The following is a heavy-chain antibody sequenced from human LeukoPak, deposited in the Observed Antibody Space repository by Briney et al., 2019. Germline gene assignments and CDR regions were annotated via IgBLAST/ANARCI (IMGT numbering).Heavy chain of an antibody. CDR1: GFTFSSYG. D-gene: IGHD2-2*01. CDR3: AKGLIVVVPAAYDAFDI. V-gene: IGHV3-30*02. CDR2: IRYDGSNK. Sequence: GGSLRLSRAASGFTFSSYGMHWVRQAPGKGLEWVAFIRYDGSNKYYADSVKGRFTISRDNSKNTLYLQMNSLRAEDTAVYYCAKGLIVVVPAAYDAFDIWGQGTMVTVSS. J-gene: IGHJ3*02.